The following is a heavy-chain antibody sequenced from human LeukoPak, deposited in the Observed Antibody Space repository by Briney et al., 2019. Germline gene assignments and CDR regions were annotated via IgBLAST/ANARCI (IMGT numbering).Heavy chain of an antibody. CDR2: IKQDGREK. V-gene: IGHV3-7*01. D-gene: IGHD3-3*01. J-gene: IGHJ6*03. CDR1: GFTFSSYW. CDR3: ARLDDFWSGYWGNYYYYMDV. Sequence: GGSLRLSCAASGFTFSSYWMSWVRQAPGKGLEWVANIKQDGREKYYGDSVEGRFTISRDNAKNSLYLQMKSLRAEDTAVYYCARLDDFWSGYWGNYYYYMDVWGKGTTVTVSS.